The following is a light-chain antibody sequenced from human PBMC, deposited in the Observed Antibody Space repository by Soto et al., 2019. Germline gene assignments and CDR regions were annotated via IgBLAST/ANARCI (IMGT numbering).Light chain of an antibody. J-gene: IGLJ2*01. CDR2: RNN. CDR1: SSNIGSNY. Sequence: QSVLTQPPSASGTPGQRVTISCSGSSSNIGSNYVYWYQQFPGTAPKLLIYRNNQRPSGVPDRFSGSKSGTSASLAISGLRSEDEADYYCAAWDDSLSGVVFSGGTQLTVL. V-gene: IGLV1-47*01. CDR3: AAWDDSLSGVV.